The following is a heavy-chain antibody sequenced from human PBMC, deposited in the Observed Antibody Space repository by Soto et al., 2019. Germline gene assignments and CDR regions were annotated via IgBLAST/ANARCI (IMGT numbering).Heavy chain of an antibody. Sequence: QVQLVQSGAEMKKPGSSEKDSCQSSGGTFNTYARNWMRQAPGQGPEWMGDISPMFGAANYAPKFQGRVTITADESTGTSYMQLSSLTSEDMALYFCAREVQVHTPAFVYWGQGTLVTVSS. J-gene: IGHJ4*02. D-gene: IGHD3-10*01. CDR1: GGTFNTYA. CDR3: AREVQVHTPAFVY. V-gene: IGHV1-69*19. CDR2: ISPMFGAA.